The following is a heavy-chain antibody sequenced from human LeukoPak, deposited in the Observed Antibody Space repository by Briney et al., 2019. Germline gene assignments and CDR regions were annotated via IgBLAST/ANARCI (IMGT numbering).Heavy chain of an antibody. CDR2: INPSGGST. Sequence: GASVKVSCKASGYTFTSYYMHWVRQAPGQGLEWMGIINPSGGSTSYAQKFQGRVTMTRDMSTSTVYMELSRLRFDDTAVYYCARSPDILTGEKFDYWGQGTLVTVSS. J-gene: IGHJ4*02. V-gene: IGHV1-46*01. CDR3: ARSPDILTGEKFDY. CDR1: GYTFTSYY. D-gene: IGHD3-9*01.